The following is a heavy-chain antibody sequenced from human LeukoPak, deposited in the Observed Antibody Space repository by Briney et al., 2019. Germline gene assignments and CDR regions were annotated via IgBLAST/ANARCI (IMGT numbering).Heavy chain of an antibody. Sequence: GGSLRLSCAASGFTFSSYAMSWVRQAPGKELEWVSTISVGGATYYADSLRGRFTISRDNSKNTLYLQMNSLRADDTAIYYCMRGISSPDYWGQGTLVTVSS. V-gene: IGHV3-23*01. CDR3: MRGISSPDY. D-gene: IGHD6-13*01. CDR1: GFTFSSYA. CDR2: ISVGGAT. J-gene: IGHJ4*02.